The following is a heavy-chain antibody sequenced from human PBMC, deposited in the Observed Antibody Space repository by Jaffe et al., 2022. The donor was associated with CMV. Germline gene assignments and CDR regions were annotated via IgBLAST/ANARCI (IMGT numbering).Heavy chain of an antibody. CDR2: INHSGST. CDR1: GGSFSGYY. V-gene: IGHV4-34*01. Sequence: QVQLQQWGAGLLKPSETLSLTCAVYGGSFSGYYWSWIRQPPGKGLEWIGEINHSGSTNYNPSLKSRVTISVDTSKNQFSLKLSSVTAADTAVYYCARGPHYDYVWGSYRPYYFDYWGQGTLVTVSS. D-gene: IGHD3-16*02. J-gene: IGHJ4*02. CDR3: ARGPHYDYVWGSYRPYYFDY.